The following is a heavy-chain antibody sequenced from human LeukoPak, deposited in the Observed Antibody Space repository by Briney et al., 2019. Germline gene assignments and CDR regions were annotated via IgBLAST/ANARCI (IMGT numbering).Heavy chain of an antibody. CDR1: GFTFTSYS. V-gene: IGHV3-48*02. D-gene: IGHD3-3*01. CDR2: ISSPSHGI. J-gene: IGHJ4*02. CDR3: VRDDDLLPEKRHGEY. Sequence: QSGGSLRLSCVASGFTFTSYSMNWFRQPPGKGLEWVSWISSPSHGIYYADSVKGRFTTSRDTARNSIYLQMNSLRDEDTAVYYCVRDDDLLPEKRHGEYWGQGTLVTVSS.